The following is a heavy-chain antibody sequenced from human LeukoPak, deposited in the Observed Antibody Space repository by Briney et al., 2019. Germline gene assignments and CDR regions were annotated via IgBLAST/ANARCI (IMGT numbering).Heavy chain of an antibody. D-gene: IGHD4-17*01. CDR3: ARARKTRNIYGDYVFLFDY. CDR2: INPNSGDT. CDR1: GYTLTELS. Sequence: ASVKVSCKVSGYTLTELSMHWVRQAPGHGLEWMGWINPNSGDTKYAQNFRGRVTMTRDTSLSTAYMDLSRLRSDDTALYYCARARKTRNIYGDYVFLFDYWGQGTLVTVSS. V-gene: IGHV1-2*02. J-gene: IGHJ4*02.